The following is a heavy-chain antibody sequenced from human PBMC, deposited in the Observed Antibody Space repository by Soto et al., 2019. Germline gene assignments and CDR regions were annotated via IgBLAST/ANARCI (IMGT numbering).Heavy chain of an antibody. J-gene: IGHJ4*02. CDR1: GFTFDDYA. D-gene: IGHD1-26*01. CDR2: ISWNSGSI. Sequence: EVQLVESGGGLVQPGRSLRLSCAASGFTFDDYAMHWVRQAPGKGLEWVSGISWNSGSIGYADSVKGRFTISRDNAKNSLYLQMNSLRAEDTALYYCAKVGPQYSGSSYFDYWGQGTLVTVSS. V-gene: IGHV3-9*01. CDR3: AKVGPQYSGSSYFDY.